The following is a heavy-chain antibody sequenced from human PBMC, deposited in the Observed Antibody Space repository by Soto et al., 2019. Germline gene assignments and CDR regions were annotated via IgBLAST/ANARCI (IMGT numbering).Heavy chain of an antibody. V-gene: IGHV3-74*01. Sequence: GSLRLSCAASGFTFSSYWMYWVRQAPGKGLVWVSRTNSDGSDTSYADSVKGRFTISRDNSKNTLYLQMNSLRAEDTAVYYCAKDEDYYGSGSYYNARVMDVWGQGTTVTVSS. CDR2: TNSDGSDT. J-gene: IGHJ6*02. D-gene: IGHD3-10*01. CDR3: AKDEDYYGSGSYYNARVMDV. CDR1: GFTFSSYW.